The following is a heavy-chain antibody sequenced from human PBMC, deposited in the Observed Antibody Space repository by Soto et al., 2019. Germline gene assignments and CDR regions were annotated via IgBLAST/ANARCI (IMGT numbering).Heavy chain of an antibody. CDR2: IIPIFGTA. J-gene: IGHJ6*02. D-gene: IGHD3-22*01. V-gene: IGHV1-69*13. Sequence: ASVKVSCKASGGTFSSYAISWVRQAPGQGLEWMGGIIPIFGTANYAQKFQGRVTITADESTTTAYMELSSLRSEDTAVYYCARDLKRYYDSSGYGYYYYGMDVWGQGTTVTVSS. CDR3: ARDLKRYYDSSGYGYYYYGMDV. CDR1: GGTFSSYA.